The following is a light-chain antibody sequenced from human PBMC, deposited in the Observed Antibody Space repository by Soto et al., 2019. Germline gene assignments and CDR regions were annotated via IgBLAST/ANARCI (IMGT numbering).Light chain of an antibody. CDR1: QSVTNSY. CDR2: GAS. V-gene: IGKV3-20*01. Sequence: EIVLTQSPGTLSLSAGERATLSCRASQSVTNSYLAWYQQKPGQAPRLLMYGASRRATGIPDRFSGSGSGTDFPLTLSRLEPEDFAVYYWQQYGSSPATFGQGTRLEIK. CDR3: QQYGSSPAT. J-gene: IGKJ5*01.